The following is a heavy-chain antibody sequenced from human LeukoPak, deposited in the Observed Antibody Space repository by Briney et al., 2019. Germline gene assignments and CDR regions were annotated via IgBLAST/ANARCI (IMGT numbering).Heavy chain of an antibody. V-gene: IGHV4-59*08. CDR3: ARLRVTGYCSGGSCFFDY. Sequence: SETLSLTCTVSGGSISSYYRSWIRQPPGKGLEWIGYIYYSGSTNYNPSLKSRVTISVDTSKNQFSLKLSSVTAADTAVYYCARLRVTGYCSGGSCFFDYWGQGTLVTVSS. CDR1: GGSISSYY. CDR2: IYYSGST. D-gene: IGHD2-15*01. J-gene: IGHJ4*02.